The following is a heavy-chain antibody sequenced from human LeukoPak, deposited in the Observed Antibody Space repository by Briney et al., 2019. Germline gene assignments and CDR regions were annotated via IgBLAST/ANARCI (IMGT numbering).Heavy chain of an antibody. Sequence: PGGSLRLSCAASGFTFSNAWKSWVRQAPGKGLEWVGRIKSKTDGGTTDYAAPVKGRFTISRDDSKNTLYLQMNSLKTEDTAVYYCTTDAEWLVRGYWGQGTLVTVSS. CDR2: IKSKTDGGTT. CDR1: GFTFSNAW. V-gene: IGHV3-15*01. D-gene: IGHD6-19*01. CDR3: TTDAEWLVRGY. J-gene: IGHJ4*02.